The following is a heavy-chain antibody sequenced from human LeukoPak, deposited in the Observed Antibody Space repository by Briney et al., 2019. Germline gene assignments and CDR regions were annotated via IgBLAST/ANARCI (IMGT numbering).Heavy chain of an antibody. V-gene: IGHV1-69*05. D-gene: IGHD4-17*01. CDR3: ARDVHGDYGSGWFDP. Sequence: SVKVSCKTSGGTFNNSAISWVRQAPGQGLEWLGGIMPLFGTAGYAQKFQGRVTITKDESTRTVYSELTSLTSDDTAVYYCARDVHGDYGSGWFDPWGQGTLVSASS. J-gene: IGHJ5*02. CDR1: GGTFNNSA. CDR2: IMPLFGTA.